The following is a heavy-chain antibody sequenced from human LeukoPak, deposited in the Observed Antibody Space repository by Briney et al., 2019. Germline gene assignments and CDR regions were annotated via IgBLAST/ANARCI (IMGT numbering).Heavy chain of an antibody. CDR1: GFTFSDYY. CDR3: ARVGIAVAVPYYFDY. CDR2: ISYDGSNK. V-gene: IGHV3-30*03. D-gene: IGHD6-19*01. J-gene: IGHJ4*02. Sequence: GGSLRLSCAASGFTFSDYYMSWIRRAPAKGLEWVAVISYDGSNKYYADSVKGRFTISRDNSKNTLYLQMNSLRAEDTAVYYCARVGIAVAVPYYFDYWGQGTLVTVSS.